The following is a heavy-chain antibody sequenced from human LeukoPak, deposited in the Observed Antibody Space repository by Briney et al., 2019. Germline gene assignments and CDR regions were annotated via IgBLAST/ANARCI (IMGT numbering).Heavy chain of an antibody. CDR2: IKGNTDGGTT. Sequence: GGSLRLSCAASGFAFSDAWMSWVRQAPGKGLEWVGRIKGNTDGGTTDHAVPVKGRFTVSRDDSRNTLYLQMNSLKTEDTAVYYCTTDGGIAVRPTFDFWGRGTLVTVSS. V-gene: IGHV3-15*01. J-gene: IGHJ4*02. CDR3: TTDGGIAVRPTFDF. CDR1: GFAFSDAW. D-gene: IGHD6-6*01.